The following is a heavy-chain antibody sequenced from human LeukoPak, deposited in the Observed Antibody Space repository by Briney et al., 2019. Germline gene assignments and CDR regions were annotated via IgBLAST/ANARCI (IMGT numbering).Heavy chain of an antibody. Sequence: GGSLRLSCAASGFTFSSYGMSWVRQAPGKGLEWVSAISGSGGSTYYADSVKGRFTISRDNAKNSLYPQMNSLRAEDTAVYYCARDPGTYSSSSHYYYYMDVWGKGTTVTVSS. D-gene: IGHD6-6*01. J-gene: IGHJ6*03. CDR3: ARDPGTYSSSSHYYYYMDV. V-gene: IGHV3-23*01. CDR2: ISGSGGST. CDR1: GFTFSSYG.